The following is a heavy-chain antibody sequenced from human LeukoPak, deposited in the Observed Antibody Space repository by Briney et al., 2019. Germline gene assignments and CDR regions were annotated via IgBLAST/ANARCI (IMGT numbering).Heavy chain of an antibody. V-gene: IGHV3-30*02. CDR1: GFTFSSYG. J-gene: IGHJ4*02. CDR3: AKEKISYSSSSGQGY. D-gene: IGHD6-6*01. CDR2: IRYDGSNK. Sequence: GGSLRLSCAASGFTFSSYGMHWVRQAPGKGLEGVAFIRYDGSNKYYADSVKGRFTISRDNSKNTLYVQMNSLRAEDTAVYYCAKEKISYSSSSGQGYWGQGTLVTVSS.